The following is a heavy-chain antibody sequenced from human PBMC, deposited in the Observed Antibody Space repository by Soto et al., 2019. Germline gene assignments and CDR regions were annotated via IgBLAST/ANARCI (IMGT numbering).Heavy chain of an antibody. CDR1: GFTFSSYA. Sequence: QVQLVESGGGVVQPGRSLRLSCAASGFTFSSYAMHWVRQAPGKGLEWVAVISYDGSNKYYADSVKGRFTISRDNSKNTLYLPMNSLRAEDTAVYYCARDFCGYSKYWGQGTRVTVCS. J-gene: IGHJ4*02. V-gene: IGHV3-30-3*01. D-gene: IGHD5-18*01. CDR2: ISYDGSNK. CDR3: ARDFCGYSKY.